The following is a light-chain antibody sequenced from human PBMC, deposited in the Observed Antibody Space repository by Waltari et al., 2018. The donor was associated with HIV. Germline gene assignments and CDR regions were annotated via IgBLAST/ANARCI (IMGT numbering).Light chain of an antibody. CDR2: EDS. CDR1: KLGDKY. J-gene: IGLJ2*01. CDR3: QAWDTTTVV. V-gene: IGLV3-1*01. Sequence: SYELTQSPSVSVSPGQTASITSSGDKLGDKYACWYQQKPGQSPVLVIYEDSKRPSGIPDRFSGSNSANTATLTISGTQAMDEADYYCQAWDTTTVVFGGGTKLTVL.